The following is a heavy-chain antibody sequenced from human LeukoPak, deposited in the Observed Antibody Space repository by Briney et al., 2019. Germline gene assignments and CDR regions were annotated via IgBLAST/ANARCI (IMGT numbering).Heavy chain of an antibody. CDR3: AREGSDWNYYYYMDV. D-gene: IGHD6-19*01. CDR1: GFSFSDYD. V-gene: IGHV3-30*02. Sequence: PGGFLSLSCAASGFSFSDYDIHRVRLAPSKGLEWVTFIRYDGSNTYAESVKGRFTISRDNAKDSLSLQMNSLRAEDTAVYYCAREGSDWNYYYYMDVWGKGTTVTISS. CDR2: IRYDGSNT. J-gene: IGHJ6*03.